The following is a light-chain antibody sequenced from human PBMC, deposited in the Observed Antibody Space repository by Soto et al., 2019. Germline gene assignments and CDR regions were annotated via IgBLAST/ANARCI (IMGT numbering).Light chain of an antibody. V-gene: IGKV1-6*01. CDR1: QGIRND. Sequence: AIQMTQSPSSLSASVGDRVTITCRASQGIRNDLGWYQQKPGKAPKLLIYAASTLQSGVPSRFSGSGSGTDFTLTISSLQPEDFPSYYCLQDYDHPRTFGQGTKVEIK. J-gene: IGKJ1*01. CDR3: LQDYDHPRT. CDR2: AAS.